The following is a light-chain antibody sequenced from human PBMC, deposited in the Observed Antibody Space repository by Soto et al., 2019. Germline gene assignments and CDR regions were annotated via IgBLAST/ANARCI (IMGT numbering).Light chain of an antibody. J-gene: IGKJ2*01. CDR2: DAS. Sequence: NVLTQSPGTLSLSPGEGATVSCRASQSVNSNLLAWFQQKPGQAPRLLIHDASRRATGIPDRFSGSGSGTDFTLSISRLEPEDFAVYYCHQYVSSPLTFGQGTKLEIK. V-gene: IGKV3-20*01. CDR1: QSVNSNL. CDR3: HQYVSSPLT.